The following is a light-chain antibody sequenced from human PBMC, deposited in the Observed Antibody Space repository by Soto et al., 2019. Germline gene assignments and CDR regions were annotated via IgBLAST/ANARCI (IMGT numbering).Light chain of an antibody. CDR1: SSDVGGYNY. CDR2: EVS. CDR3: SSYAGSNNFV. J-gene: IGLJ1*01. Sequence: QSALTQPPCASGSPGQSVTISCTGTSSDVGGYNYVSWYQQHPGKAPKLMIYEVSKRPSGVPDRFSASKSGNTASLTVSGLQAEDEADYYCSSYAGSNNFVFGTGTKLTVL. V-gene: IGLV2-8*01.